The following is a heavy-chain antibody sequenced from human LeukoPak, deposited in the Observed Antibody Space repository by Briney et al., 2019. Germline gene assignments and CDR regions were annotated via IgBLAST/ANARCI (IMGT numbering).Heavy chain of an antibody. CDR1: GASISGSGYY. D-gene: IGHD6-19*01. V-gene: IGHV4-39*01. CDR2: IYYTGST. CDR3: VKSGGYGLIDY. J-gene: IGHJ4*02. Sequence: SETLSLTCAVSGASISGSGYYLVWIRQPPGKGLEWIGNIYYTGSTYYNASLQSRVTISIDMSKNQFSLRLSSVTAADTAMYYCVKSGGYGLIDYWGQGTLVTVSS.